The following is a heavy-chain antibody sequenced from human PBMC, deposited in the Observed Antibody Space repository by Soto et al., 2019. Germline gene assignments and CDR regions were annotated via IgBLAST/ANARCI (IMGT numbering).Heavy chain of an antibody. D-gene: IGHD6-19*01. Sequence: GGSLRLSCAASGFAFGNYGIHWVRQAPGKGLEWVAVIWSDGSSKYYGDSVKGRFTISRDNSKNTVYLQMNSLRAEDTAVYYCAKYGETSSGKDYYYGMDVWGQGTTVTVSS. CDR1: GFAFGNYG. V-gene: IGHV3-33*06. J-gene: IGHJ6*02. CDR2: IWSDGSSK. CDR3: AKYGETSSGKDYYYGMDV.